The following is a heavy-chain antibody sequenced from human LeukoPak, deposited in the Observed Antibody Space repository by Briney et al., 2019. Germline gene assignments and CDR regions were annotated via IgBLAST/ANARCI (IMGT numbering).Heavy chain of an antibody. Sequence: GGSLRLSCAASGFTFSSYAMHWVRQAPGKGLEWVAVISYDGSNKYYADSVKGRFTISRDNSKNTLYLQMNSLRAEDTAVYYCASIPYYYGSVDYWGQGTLVTVSS. CDR3: ASIPYYYGSVDY. J-gene: IGHJ4*02. CDR1: GFTFSSYA. D-gene: IGHD3-10*01. CDR2: ISYDGSNK. V-gene: IGHV3-30-3*01.